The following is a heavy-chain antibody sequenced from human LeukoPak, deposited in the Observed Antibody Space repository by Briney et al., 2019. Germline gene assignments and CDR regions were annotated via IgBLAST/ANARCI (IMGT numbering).Heavy chain of an antibody. CDR1: GFTVSSNY. CDR3: ARKSLYYDILTGYYNYYMDV. D-gene: IGHD3-9*01. J-gene: IGHJ6*03. V-gene: IGHV3-66*01. Sequence: GSLRLSCAASGFTVSSNYMSWVRQAPGKGLEWVSVIYSGGSTYYADSVKGRFTISRDNSKNTLYLQMNSLRAEDTAVYYCARKSLYYDILTGYYNYYMDVWGKGTTVTISS. CDR2: IYSGGST.